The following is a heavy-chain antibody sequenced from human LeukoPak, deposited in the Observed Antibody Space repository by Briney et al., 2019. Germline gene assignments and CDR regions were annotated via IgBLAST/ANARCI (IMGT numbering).Heavy chain of an antibody. J-gene: IGHJ3*02. D-gene: IGHD3-22*01. CDR3: ARDLTMMSAFDI. CDR1: GFTFSDYY. Sequence: PGGSLRLSCAASGFTFSDYYMSWIRHAPGKGLEWVSYISSSGSTIYYADSVKGRFTIARDNAKNSLYLQMNSLRAEDTAVYYWARDLTMMSAFDICGQGTMVTVSS. CDR2: ISSSGSTI. V-gene: IGHV3-11*01.